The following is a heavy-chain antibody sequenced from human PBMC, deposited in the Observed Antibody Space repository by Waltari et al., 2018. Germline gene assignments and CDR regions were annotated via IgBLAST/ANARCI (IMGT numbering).Heavy chain of an antibody. CDR2: VSHSGTT. D-gene: IGHD6-25*01. Sequence: QVQLQESGPGLVKPSETLSLTCAVSGYSISSGYYWGWIRQPPGEGLEWIGCVSHSGTTYYNPSLKSRVTISVDTSKNQFSLKLSSVTAADTAVYYCARRVSTGWQYNYFDYWGQGTLVTVSS. CDR1: GYSISSGYY. V-gene: IGHV4-38-2*01. J-gene: IGHJ4*02. CDR3: ARRVSTGWQYNYFDY.